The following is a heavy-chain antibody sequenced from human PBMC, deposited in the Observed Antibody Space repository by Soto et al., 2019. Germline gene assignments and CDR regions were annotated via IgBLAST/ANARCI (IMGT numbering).Heavy chain of an antibody. Sequence: SETLSLTCTVSGGSMSSSSYYWGWIRQPPGKGLEWIANMYFSGFYSGSTSYNPSPKSRVTISVDTSKNQFSLQVSSVTAADTAVYYCARGFDILSFGFCLDYWGQGTLVTVSS. CDR3: ARGFDILSFGFCLDY. CDR1: GGSMSSSSYY. CDR2: MYFSGFYSGST. J-gene: IGHJ4*02. D-gene: IGHD3-9*01. V-gene: IGHV4-39*01.